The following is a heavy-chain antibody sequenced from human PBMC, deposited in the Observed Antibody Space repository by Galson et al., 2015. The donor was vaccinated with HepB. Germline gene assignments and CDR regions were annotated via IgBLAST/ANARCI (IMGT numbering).Heavy chain of an antibody. V-gene: IGHV3-72*01. CDR1: GFTFSDHY. D-gene: IGHD3-9*01. J-gene: IGHJ3*02. CDR3: ARGYFDWLLPETDAFDI. CDR2: TRNKANSYTT. Sequence: SLRLSCAASGFTFSDHYMDWVRQAPGKGLEWVGRTRNKANSYTTEYAASVKGRFTISRDDSKNSLYLQMNSLKTEDTAVYYCARGYFDWLLPETDAFDIWGQGTMVTVSS.